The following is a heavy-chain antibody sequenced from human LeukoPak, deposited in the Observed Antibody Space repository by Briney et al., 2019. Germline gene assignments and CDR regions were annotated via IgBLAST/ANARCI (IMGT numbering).Heavy chain of an antibody. CDR1: GYTFTNYV. CDR2: ISAYNGNT. Sequence: ASVKVSCKASGYTFTNYVIYWVRQAPGQGLEWVGWISAYNGNTNYTQKFQGRLTITMDTSTSTAYMELRSLRSDDTAVYFCAREHIFERSRVDYWGQGTLVTVSS. CDR3: AREHIFERSRVDY. J-gene: IGHJ4*02. V-gene: IGHV1-18*04. D-gene: IGHD2-21*01.